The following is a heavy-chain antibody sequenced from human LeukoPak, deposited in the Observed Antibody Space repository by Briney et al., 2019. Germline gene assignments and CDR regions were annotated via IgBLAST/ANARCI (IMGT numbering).Heavy chain of an antibody. CDR1: GFTFDDYT. D-gene: IGHD6-13*01. CDR3: AKDIGSSWYGWEGYFDY. J-gene: IGHJ4*02. V-gene: IGHV3-43*01. Sequence: GGSLRLSCAASGFTFDDYTMHWVRQAPGKGLEWVSLISWDGGSTYYADSVKGRFTISSDNSKNSLYLQMNSLRTEDTALYYCAKDIGSSWYGWEGYFDYWGQGTLVTVSS. CDR2: ISWDGGST.